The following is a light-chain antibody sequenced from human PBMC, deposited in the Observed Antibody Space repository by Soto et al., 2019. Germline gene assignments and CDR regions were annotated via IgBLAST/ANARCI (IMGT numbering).Light chain of an antibody. J-gene: IGKJ1*01. V-gene: IGKV3-20*01. Sequence: IVLSPSPGTLSLSPWDRSTLSCRASQSFNSIYLAWYQQKPGQAPRLLIYGASSRATGIPDRFSGSGSGTDFTLTISSLQPDDFATYYCQQYNTYRTFGQGTKVDIK. CDR3: QQYNTYRT. CDR1: QSFNSIY. CDR2: GAS.